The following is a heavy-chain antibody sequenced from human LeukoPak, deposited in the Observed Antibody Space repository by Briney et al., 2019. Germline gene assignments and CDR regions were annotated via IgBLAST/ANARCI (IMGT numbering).Heavy chain of an antibody. CDR2: ISRSGST. J-gene: IGHJ6*03. CDR1: DYSISSGYH. Sequence: SETPSLTCAVSDYSISSGYHWGWIRQPPEKGLEWLGSISRSGSTYYSPSLKGRVTMSVDSSKNEFSLNLSSVTAADTAVYYCARGYIGNSGRYYYYYMDVWGKGTTVTVSS. CDR3: ARGYIGNSGRYYYYYMDV. V-gene: IGHV4-38-2*01. D-gene: IGHD1-26*01.